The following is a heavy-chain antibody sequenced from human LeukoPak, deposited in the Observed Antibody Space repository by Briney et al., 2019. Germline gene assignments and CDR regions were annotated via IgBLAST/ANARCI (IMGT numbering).Heavy chain of an antibody. CDR2: INHSGST. D-gene: IGHD4/OR15-4a*01. CDR3: AREVWAANLDY. CDR1: GGSFSGYY. V-gene: IGHV4-34*01. Sequence: PSETLSLTCAVYGGSFSGYYWSWIRQPPGKGLEWIGEINHSGSTNYNPSLKSRVTISVDTSKNQFSLKLSSVTAADTAVYYCAREVWAANLDYWGQGTLVTVSS. J-gene: IGHJ4*02.